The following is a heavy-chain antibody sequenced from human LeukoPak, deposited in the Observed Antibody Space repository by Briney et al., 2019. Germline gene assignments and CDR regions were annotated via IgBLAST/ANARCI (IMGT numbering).Heavy chain of an antibody. V-gene: IGHV3-30-3*01. CDR1: GFDFSINA. J-gene: IGHJ6*02. CDR3: ARVAAAYDTFSYHGMDV. Sequence: PGGSLRLSCAASGFDFSINAMHWVRQAPGKGLEWVSLISYDGGKKYYADSVKGRFTISRDNSKITLHLQMNSLRPEDAAVYYCARVAAAYDTFSYHGMDVWGQGTTVIVSS. CDR2: ISYDGGKK. D-gene: IGHD2/OR15-2a*01.